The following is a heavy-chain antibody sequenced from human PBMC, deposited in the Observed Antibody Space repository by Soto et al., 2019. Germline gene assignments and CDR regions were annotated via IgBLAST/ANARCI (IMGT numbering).Heavy chain of an antibody. CDR1: GFTFSSYG. D-gene: IGHD4-17*01. CDR2: ISYDGSNK. V-gene: IGHV3-30*03. J-gene: IGHJ4*02. Sequence: GGSLRLSCAASGFTFSSYGMHWVRQAPGKGLEWVAVISYDGSNKYYADSVKGRFTISRDNSKNTLYLQMNSLRAEDTAVYYCATIDYGIDYWSQGTLVTVSS. CDR3: ATIDYGIDY.